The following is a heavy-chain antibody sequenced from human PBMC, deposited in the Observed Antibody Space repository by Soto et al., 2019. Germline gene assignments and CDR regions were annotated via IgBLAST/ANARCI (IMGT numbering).Heavy chain of an antibody. CDR2: IYYSGST. Sequence: SETLSLTCTVSGDSISSYYWSWIRQPPGKGLEWIGNIYYSGSTNYNPSLKSRVTISVDTSKNQFSLKLSSVTAADTAVYYCASQELYNWKSVYFDYWGQGTQVTVSS. J-gene: IGHJ4*02. V-gene: IGHV4-59*01. CDR1: GDSISSYY. CDR3: ASQELYNWKSVYFDY. D-gene: IGHD1-20*01.